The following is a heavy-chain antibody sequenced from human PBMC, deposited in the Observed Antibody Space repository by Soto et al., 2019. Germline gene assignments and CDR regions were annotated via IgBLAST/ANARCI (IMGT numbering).Heavy chain of an antibody. Sequence: SETLSLTCTVSGGSISSYYWSWIRQPPGKGLEWIGYIYYSGSTNYNPSLKSRVTISVDTSKNQFSLKLSSVTAADTAVYYCARGVTYYDLWSGYYRRDVFDIWGQGTMVTVSS. V-gene: IGHV4-59*01. J-gene: IGHJ3*02. CDR1: GGSISSYY. CDR3: ARGVTYYDLWSGYYRRDVFDI. D-gene: IGHD3-3*01. CDR2: IYYSGST.